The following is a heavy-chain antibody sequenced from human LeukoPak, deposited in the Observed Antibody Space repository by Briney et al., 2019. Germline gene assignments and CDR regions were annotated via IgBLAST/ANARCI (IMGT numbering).Heavy chain of an antibody. CDR1: GGSISSSSYY. CDR2: IYYSGST. Sequence: TSETLSLTCTVSGGSISSSSYYWGWIRQPSGKGLEWIGSIYYSGSTYYNPSLKSRVTISVDTSKNQFSLKLSSVTAADTAVYYCARHLHRVGAKMPWGQGTLVTVSS. V-gene: IGHV4-39*01. J-gene: IGHJ5*02. CDR3: ARHLHRVGAKMP. D-gene: IGHD1-26*01.